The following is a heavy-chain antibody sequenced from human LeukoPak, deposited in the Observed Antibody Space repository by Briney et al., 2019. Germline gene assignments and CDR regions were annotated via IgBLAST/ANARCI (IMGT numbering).Heavy chain of an antibody. J-gene: IGHJ4*02. CDR1: GCTFSSYA. D-gene: IGHD6-19*01. V-gene: IGHV1-69*04. CDR2: IIPILGIA. CDR3: ASRLAVAGTIPDY. Sequence: SVKVSCKASGCTFSSYAISWVRQAPGQGLEWMGRIIPILGIANYAQKFQGRVTITADKSTSTAYMELSSLRSEDTAVYYCASRLAVAGTIPDYWGQGTLVTVSS.